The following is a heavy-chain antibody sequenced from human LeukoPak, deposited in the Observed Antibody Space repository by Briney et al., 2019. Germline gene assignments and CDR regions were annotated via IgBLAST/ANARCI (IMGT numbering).Heavy chain of an antibody. V-gene: IGHV4-59*08. CDR3: ARHRGGSRAFDI. CDR1: GGSISSYY. CDR2: IYYSGST. D-gene: IGHD3-16*01. Sequence: SETLSLTCTVSGGSISSYYWSWIRQPPGKGLEWIGYIYYSGSTNYNPSLKSRVTISVDTSKNQFSLKLSSVTAADTAVYYCARHRGGSRAFDIWGQGTMVTVSS. J-gene: IGHJ3*02.